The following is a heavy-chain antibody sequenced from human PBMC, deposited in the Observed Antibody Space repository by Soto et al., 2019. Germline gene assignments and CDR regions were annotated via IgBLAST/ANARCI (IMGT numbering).Heavy chain of an antibody. CDR3: ARDSDYHGSGTFHRFDY. J-gene: IGHJ4*02. D-gene: IGHD3-10*01. V-gene: IGHV4-4*07. CDR1: GDSINDYF. CDR2: VYGSGRT. Sequence: SETLSLTCAVSGDSINDYFWAWIRQPAGKGLEWIGRVYGSGRTNYNPSLKSRVTMSVDTSKNHFSLNLRSVTAADTAVYFCARDSDYHGSGTFHRFDYWGQGALVTVSS.